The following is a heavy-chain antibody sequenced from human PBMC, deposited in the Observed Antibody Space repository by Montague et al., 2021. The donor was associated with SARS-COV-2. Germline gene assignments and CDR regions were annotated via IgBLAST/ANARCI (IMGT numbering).Heavy chain of an antibody. CDR3: AVELNYFFDY. Sequence: SETLSLTCNVSGDSITNTRYFWGWIRQPPGKALEWFGSIYHNGKTYYNPSLERRALLSIDTSKNQFSLRLSSVIASDKAVYYCAVELNYFFDYWGQGFLVSVSS. D-gene: IGHD1-7*01. CDR1: GDSITNTRYF. V-gene: IGHV4-39*01. J-gene: IGHJ4*02. CDR2: IYHNGKT.